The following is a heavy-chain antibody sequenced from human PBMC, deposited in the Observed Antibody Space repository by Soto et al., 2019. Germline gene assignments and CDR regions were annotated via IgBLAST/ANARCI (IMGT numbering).Heavy chain of an antibody. D-gene: IGHD3-9*01. Sequence: QVQLQESGPGLVKPSQTLSLTCTVSGGSISSGGYYWSWIRQHPGKGLEWIGYIYYSGSTYYNPSVKSRVTISVDPSKNQFSLKLSSVTAADTAAYYCASPYYDILTGYWSDAFDIWGQGTMVTVSS. CDR1: GGSISSGGYY. CDR2: IYYSGST. J-gene: IGHJ3*02. V-gene: IGHV4-31*03. CDR3: ASPYYDILTGYWSDAFDI.